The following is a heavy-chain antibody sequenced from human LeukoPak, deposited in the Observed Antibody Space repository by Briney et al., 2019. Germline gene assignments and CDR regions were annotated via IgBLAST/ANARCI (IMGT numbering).Heavy chain of an antibody. D-gene: IGHD3-10*01. CDR2: IYTSGST. Sequence: PSETLSLTCTVSGGSISSYYWSWIRQPAGKGLEWIGRIYTSGSTNYNPSLKSRVTMSVDTSKNQFSLKLSSVTAADTAVYYCARDLSFYGSGTSGPSYMDVWGKGTTVTISS. J-gene: IGHJ6*03. CDR1: GGSISSYY. CDR3: ARDLSFYGSGTSGPSYMDV. V-gene: IGHV4-4*07.